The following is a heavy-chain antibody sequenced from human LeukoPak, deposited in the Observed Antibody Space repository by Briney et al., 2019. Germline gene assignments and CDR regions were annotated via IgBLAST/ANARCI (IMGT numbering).Heavy chain of an antibody. V-gene: IGHV3-21*01. D-gene: IGHD6-19*01. CDR2: ISSSSSYI. CDR1: GFTFSSYS. J-gene: IGHJ4*02. CDR3: ARDISSGWYQRSDEFDY. Sequence: PGGSLRLSCAASGFTFSSYSMNWVRQAPGKGLEWVSSISSSSSYIYYADSVKGRFTISRDNAKNSLYLQMNSLRAEDKAVYYCARDISSGWYQRSDEFDYWGQGTLVTVSS.